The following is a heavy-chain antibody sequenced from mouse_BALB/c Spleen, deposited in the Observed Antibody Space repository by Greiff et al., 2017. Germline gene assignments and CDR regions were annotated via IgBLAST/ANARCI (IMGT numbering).Heavy chain of an antibody. CDR3: ARQGSWFAY. V-gene: IGHV5-12-1*01. CDR2: ISSGGGST. Sequence: EVQLVESGGGLVKPGGSLKLSCAASGFAFSSYDMSWVRQTPEKRLEWVAYISSGGGSTYYPDTVKGRFTISRDNAKNTLYLQMSSLKSEDTAMYYCARQGSWFAYWGQGTLVTVSA. J-gene: IGHJ3*01. CDR1: GFAFSSYD.